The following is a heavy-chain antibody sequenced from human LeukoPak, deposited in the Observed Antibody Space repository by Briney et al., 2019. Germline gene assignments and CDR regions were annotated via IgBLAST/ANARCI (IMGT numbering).Heavy chain of an antibody. V-gene: IGHV4-59*01. J-gene: IGHJ4*02. Sequence: SETLSLTCTVSSGSIDTNSWTWIRQPPGKGLEWIGYIYYTGSTNYNPSLKSRVTISVDTSKNQFSLKLSSVTAADTAVYYCARQQLSQLYYFDNWGQGTLVTVSS. CDR1: SGSIDTNS. D-gene: IGHD6-13*01. CDR2: IYYTGST. CDR3: ARQQLSQLYYFDN.